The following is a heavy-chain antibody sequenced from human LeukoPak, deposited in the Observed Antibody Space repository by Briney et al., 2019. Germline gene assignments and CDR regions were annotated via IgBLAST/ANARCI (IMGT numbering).Heavy chain of an antibody. CDR1: GGSISSGDYY. D-gene: IGHD4-17*01. V-gene: IGHV4-30-4*01. J-gene: IGHJ4*02. CDR3: ARETLYGDYDYFDY. Sequence: SETLSLTCTVSGGSISSGDYYWSWIRQPPGKGLEWIGYIYYSGSTYYNPSLKSRVTISVDTSKNQFSLKLSSVTAADTAVYYCARETLYGDYDYFDYWGQGTLVTVSS. CDR2: IYYSGST.